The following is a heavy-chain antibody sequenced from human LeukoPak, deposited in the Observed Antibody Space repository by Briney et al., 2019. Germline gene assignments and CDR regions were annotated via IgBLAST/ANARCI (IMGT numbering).Heavy chain of an antibody. Sequence: QPGGSLRLSCAASRFPFSSYGMHWVRQAPGKGLEWVAFIRYDGSNKYYGDSVKGRFTISRDNSKNTLYLQMNSLRAEDTAVYYCARDHLEGVTVDYWGQGTLVTVSS. J-gene: IGHJ4*02. V-gene: IGHV3-30*02. CDR3: ARDHLEGVTVDY. D-gene: IGHD1-14*01. CDR1: RFPFSSYG. CDR2: IRYDGSNK.